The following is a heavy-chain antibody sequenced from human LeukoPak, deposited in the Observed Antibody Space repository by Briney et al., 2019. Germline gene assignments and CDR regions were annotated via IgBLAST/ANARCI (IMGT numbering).Heavy chain of an antibody. CDR3: ARYCSSTSCYSFWFYYYGMDV. D-gene: IGHD2-2*01. V-gene: IGHV3-7*01. Sequence: GGSLRLSCAASGFSFGSSWMDWVRQAPGKGLEWVASINPDGSEIYSVDSVEGRFTISRDNAKNLLYLQMNSLRDEDTAVYYCARYCSSTSCYSFWFYYYGMDVWGQGTTVTVSS. CDR2: INPDGSEI. CDR1: GFSFGSSW. J-gene: IGHJ6*02.